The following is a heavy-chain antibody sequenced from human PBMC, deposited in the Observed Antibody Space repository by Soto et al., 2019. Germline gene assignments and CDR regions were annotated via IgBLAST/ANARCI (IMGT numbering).Heavy chain of an antibody. CDR3: ARDLRQPRYCSSTSCYKALYYYGMDV. Sequence: PSETLSLTCTVSGGSISSGGYYWSWIRQHPGKGLEWIGYIYYSGSTYYNPSLKSRVTISVDTSKNQFSLKLSSVTAADTAVYYSARDLRQPRYCSSTSCYKALYYYGMDVWGQGTTVTVSS. J-gene: IGHJ6*02. V-gene: IGHV4-31*03. CDR1: GGSISSGGYY. D-gene: IGHD2-2*02. CDR2: IYYSGST.